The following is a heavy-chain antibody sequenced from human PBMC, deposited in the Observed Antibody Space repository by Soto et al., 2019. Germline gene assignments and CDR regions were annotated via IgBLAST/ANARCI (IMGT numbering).Heavy chain of an antibody. CDR2: INAGNGNT. CDR3: ARYRYCSSTSCLEYNWFDP. D-gene: IGHD2-2*01. J-gene: IGHJ5*02. Sequence: ASVKVSCKASGYTFTSYGISWVRQAPGQGLEWMGWINAGNGNTKYSQKFQGRVTITRDTSASTAYMELSSLRSEDTAVYYCARYRYCSSTSCLEYNWFDPWGQGTLVTVSS. CDR1: GYTFTSYG. V-gene: IGHV1-3*01.